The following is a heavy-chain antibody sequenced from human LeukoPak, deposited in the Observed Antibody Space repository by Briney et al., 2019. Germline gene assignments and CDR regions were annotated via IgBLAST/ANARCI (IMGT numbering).Heavy chain of an antibody. Sequence: ASVKVSCKASGGTFSSYAISWVRQAPGQGLEWMGGIIPIFGTANYAQKFQGRVTITVDESTSTAYMELSSLRSEDTAVYYCARGDRKAVAGIYLDYWGQGTLVTVSS. CDR3: ARGDRKAVAGIYLDY. D-gene: IGHD6-19*01. J-gene: IGHJ4*02. CDR2: IIPIFGTA. CDR1: GGTFSSYA. V-gene: IGHV1-69*13.